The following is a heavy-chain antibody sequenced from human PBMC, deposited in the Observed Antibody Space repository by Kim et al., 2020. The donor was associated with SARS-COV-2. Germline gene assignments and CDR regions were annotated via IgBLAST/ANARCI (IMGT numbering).Heavy chain of an antibody. J-gene: IGHJ4*02. V-gene: IGHV3-23*01. CDR3: VKEIIMKEVRTNFDY. Sequence: GGSLRLSCAASGFTFSSYGMSWVRQAPGKGLEWVSAINPSGGATFHADPVRGRFTISRDNSKNTLDLQMRSLRVEDTAVYYCVKEIIMKEVRTNFDYWGQGTLVTVSP. CDR2: INPSGGAT. CDR1: GFTFSSYG. D-gene: IGHD3-22*01.